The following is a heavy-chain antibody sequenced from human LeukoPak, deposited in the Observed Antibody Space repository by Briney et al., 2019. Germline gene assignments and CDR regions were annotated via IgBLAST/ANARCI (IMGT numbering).Heavy chain of an antibody. CDR2: ISYDGSNK. CDR1: GFTFSSYG. D-gene: IGHD6-19*01. J-gene: IGHJ4*02. Sequence: GGSLRLSCAASGFTFSSYGMHWVRQAPGKGLEWVAVISYDGSNKYYADSVKGRFTISRDNSKNTLYLQMNSLRAEDTAVYYCAKSIRYSSGWWDFDHWGQGTLVTVSS. V-gene: IGHV3-30*18. CDR3: AKSIRYSSGWWDFDH.